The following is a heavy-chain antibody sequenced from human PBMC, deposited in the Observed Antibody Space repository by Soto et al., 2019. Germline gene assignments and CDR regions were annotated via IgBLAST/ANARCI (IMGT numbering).Heavy chain of an antibody. D-gene: IGHD2-15*01. CDR2: ISSSGSTI. CDR3: ARDHPAANYFDY. J-gene: IGHJ4*02. CDR1: GFAFSDYY. Sequence: GGSLRLSCAASGFAFSDYYMSWIRQAPGKGLEWVSYISSSGSTIYYADSVKGRFTISRDNAKNSLYLQMNSLRAEDTAVYYCARDHPAANYFDYWGQGTLVTVSS. V-gene: IGHV3-11*01.